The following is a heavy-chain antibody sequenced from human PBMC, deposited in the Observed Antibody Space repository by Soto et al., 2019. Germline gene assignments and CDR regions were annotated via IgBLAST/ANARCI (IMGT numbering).Heavy chain of an antibody. CDR1: GGTFSSYA. J-gene: IGHJ3*02. V-gene: IGHV1-69*12. D-gene: IGHD6-13*01. CDR2: IIPIFGTA. Sequence: QVQLVQSGAEVKKPGSSVKVSCKASGGTFSSYAISWVRQAPGQGLEWMGGIIPIFGTANYAQKFKGRVTXXAXEXXSTAYMELSSLRSEDTAVYYCAAPQQLGRYDAFDIWGQGTMVTVSS. CDR3: AAPQQLGRYDAFDI.